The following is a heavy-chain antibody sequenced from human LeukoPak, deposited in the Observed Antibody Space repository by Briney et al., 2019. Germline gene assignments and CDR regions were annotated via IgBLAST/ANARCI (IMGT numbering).Heavy chain of an antibody. CDR3: ARAALYYGMDV. V-gene: IGHV4-39*07. CDR1: GGSISSSSYF. Sequence: SETLSLTCTVSGGSISSSSYFWDWVRQPPGKGLEWIGSIYYSGSTNYNPSLKSRVTISVDTSKNQFSLKLSSVTAADTAVYYCARAALYYGMDVWGQGTTVTVSS. CDR2: IYYSGST. J-gene: IGHJ6*02.